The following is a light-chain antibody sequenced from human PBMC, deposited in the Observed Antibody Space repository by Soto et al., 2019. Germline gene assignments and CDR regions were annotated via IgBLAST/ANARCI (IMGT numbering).Light chain of an antibody. CDR3: QQSYSTPLT. J-gene: IGKJ4*01. Sequence: DIQMTQSPSSLSASVGERVTITCRASQSISSYLNWYQQKPGKAPKLLIYAASSLQSGVPSRFSGSGSGTDFTLTISSLQPEDFASNYCQQSYSTPLTFGGGTKVEIK. CDR2: AAS. V-gene: IGKV1-39*01. CDR1: QSISSY.